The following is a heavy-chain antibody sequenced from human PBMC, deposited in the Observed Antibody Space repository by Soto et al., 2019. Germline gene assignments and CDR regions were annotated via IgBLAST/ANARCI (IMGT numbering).Heavy chain of an antibody. V-gene: IGHV3-9*01. CDR1: GFTFEDYA. J-gene: IGHJ4*02. CDR3: AKARGRDGYNPTDC. D-gene: IGHD5-12*01. Sequence: GGSLRLSCTASGFTFEDYAMYWVRQAPGKGLEWVSGIGWNSGNIGYADSVKGRFTISRDNAKNSLYLQMDSLRAEDTALYYCAKARGRDGYNPTDCWGQGTLVTVSS. CDR2: IGWNSGNI.